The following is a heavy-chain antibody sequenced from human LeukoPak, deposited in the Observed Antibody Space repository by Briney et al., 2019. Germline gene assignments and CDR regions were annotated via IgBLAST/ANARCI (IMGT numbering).Heavy chain of an antibody. Sequence: SETLSLTCTVSGYSISSSYYWGWIRQPPGKGLEWIGSIYYSGSTYYNPSLKSRVTISVDTSKNQFSLKLSSVTAADTAVYYCARGTSIAVAGKGWFDPWGQGTLVTVSS. D-gene: IGHD6-19*01. V-gene: IGHV4-38-2*02. J-gene: IGHJ5*02. CDR2: IYYSGST. CDR3: ARGTSIAVAGKGWFDP. CDR1: GYSISSSYY.